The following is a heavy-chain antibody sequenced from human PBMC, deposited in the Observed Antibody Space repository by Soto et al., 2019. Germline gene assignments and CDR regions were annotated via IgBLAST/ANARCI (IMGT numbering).Heavy chain of an antibody. V-gene: IGHV1-3*01. Sequence: VASVKVSCKASGYTFTSYDINWVRQATGQRLEWMGWINAGNGNTKYSQKFQGRVTFTRDTSASTAYMELSSLRSEDTAVYYCARVSGWYFLDYWGQGTLVTVSS. CDR1: GYTFTSYD. J-gene: IGHJ4*02. CDR3: ARVSGWYFLDY. CDR2: INAGNGNT. D-gene: IGHD6-19*01.